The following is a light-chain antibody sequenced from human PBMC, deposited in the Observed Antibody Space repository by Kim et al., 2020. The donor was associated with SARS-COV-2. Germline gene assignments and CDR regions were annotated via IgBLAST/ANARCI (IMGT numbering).Light chain of an antibody. CDR3: QQYNNWPSGT. J-gene: IGKJ1*01. CDR2: GAS. CDR1: QSVSSN. Sequence: EIVMTQSPATLSVSPGERATLSCRASQSVSSNLAWYQQKPGRAPRLLIYGASTRATGIPARFSGSGSGTEFTLTISSLQSEDFAVYYCQQYNNWPSGTFGQGTKVDIK. V-gene: IGKV3-15*01.